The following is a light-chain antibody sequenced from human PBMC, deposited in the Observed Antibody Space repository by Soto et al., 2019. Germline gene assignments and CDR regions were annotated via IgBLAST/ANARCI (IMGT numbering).Light chain of an antibody. Sequence: QSVLTQPPSVSGAPGQTVTISCTGSSSNIGAGYDVHWYQHFSGAAPKLLIFDNNNRPSGVPDRFSGSKSGASASLAITGLQADDEATYYCQSYDNSLTGSLFGGGTKVTVL. CDR2: DNN. J-gene: IGLJ2*01. CDR1: SSNIGAGYD. CDR3: QSYDNSLTGSL. V-gene: IGLV1-40*01.